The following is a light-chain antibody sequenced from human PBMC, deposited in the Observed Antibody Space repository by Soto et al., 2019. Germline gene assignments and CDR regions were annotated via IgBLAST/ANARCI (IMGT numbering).Light chain of an antibody. Sequence: DIVLTQSPGPLSLSPGERATLSCRASQSVASSHLAWYQQKPGQAPRLVIYGASNRATGIPDRFSGSGSGTDFTLTISRLEPEDFAVYYCQQYDSSPLYTFGQGTKLEIK. CDR3: QQYDSSPLYT. V-gene: IGKV3-20*01. CDR1: QSVASSH. CDR2: GAS. J-gene: IGKJ2*01.